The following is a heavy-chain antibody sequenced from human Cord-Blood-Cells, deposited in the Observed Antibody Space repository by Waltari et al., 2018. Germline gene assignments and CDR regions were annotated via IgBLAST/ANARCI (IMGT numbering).Heavy chain of an antibody. CDR3: ARISQLLSNGMDV. J-gene: IGHJ6*02. CDR2: IFSNDEK. Sequence: QVTLQESGPVLVQPTETLTLTCPVSGFSLSNARMGVSWTRQPPGKALEWLAPIFSNDEKSYSTSLKSRLTISKDTPKSQVVLTMTNMDPVDTATYYCARISQLLSNGMDVWGQGTTVTVSS. CDR1: GFSLSNARMG. V-gene: IGHV2-26*01. D-gene: IGHD2-2*01.